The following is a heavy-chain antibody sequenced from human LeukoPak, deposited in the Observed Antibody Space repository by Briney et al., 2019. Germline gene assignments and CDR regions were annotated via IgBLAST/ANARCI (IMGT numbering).Heavy chain of an antibody. Sequence: GGSLRLTCAASGFTVSANYMSWVRQAPGKGLEWVSVIYSGGSTYYADSVRGRFTLPRDSSKNTLYLQMNSLRAEDTAVYYCARSSPYYFDYWGQGTLVTVSS. CDR1: GFTVSANY. CDR3: ARSSPYYFDY. CDR2: IYSGGST. J-gene: IGHJ4*02. V-gene: IGHV3-53*01.